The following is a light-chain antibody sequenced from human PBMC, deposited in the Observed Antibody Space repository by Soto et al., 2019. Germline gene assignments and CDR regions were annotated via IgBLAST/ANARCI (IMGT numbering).Light chain of an antibody. J-gene: IGLJ1*01. V-gene: IGLV2-11*01. CDR3: CSSAGSYTYV. CDR1: SRDVGGYNF. CDR2: DVT. Sequence: QSALTQPRSVSGSPGQSVTISCTGASRDVGGYNFVSWYQQHPGKAPKLMIYDVTKRPSGVPDRFSGSKSGNTASLTISGLQTEDEADSYCCSSAGSYTYVFGTGTKVTVL.